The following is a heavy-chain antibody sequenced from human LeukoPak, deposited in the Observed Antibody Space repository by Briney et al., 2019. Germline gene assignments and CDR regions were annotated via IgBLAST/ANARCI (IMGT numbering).Heavy chain of an antibody. Sequence: PSETLSLTCTVSGCSISSYYWSWVRQPPGKGLEWIGYIYYSGSTNYNPSLKSRVTISVDTSKDQFSLKLSSVSAADTAVYFCARHPVIVAYYYYGMDVWGQGTTVTVSS. J-gene: IGHJ6*02. CDR2: IYYSGST. CDR3: ARHPVIVAYYYYGMDV. D-gene: IGHD5-12*01. V-gene: IGHV4-59*08. CDR1: GCSISSYY.